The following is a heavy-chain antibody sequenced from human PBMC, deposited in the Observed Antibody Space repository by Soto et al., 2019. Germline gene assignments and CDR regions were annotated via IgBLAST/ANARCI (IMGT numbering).Heavy chain of an antibody. D-gene: IGHD4-17*01. J-gene: IGHJ5*02. V-gene: IGHV1-69*12. Sequence: QVQLVQSGAEVKKPGSSVKVSCKASGGTFSSYAISWVRQAPGQGLEWMGGIIPIFGTANYAQKFQGRVTNTADESTSTDYMELSSLKSEDTAVYYCARRATVTKMPGWFDPWGQGTLVTVSS. CDR2: IIPIFGTA. CDR3: ARRATVTKMPGWFDP. CDR1: GGTFSSYA.